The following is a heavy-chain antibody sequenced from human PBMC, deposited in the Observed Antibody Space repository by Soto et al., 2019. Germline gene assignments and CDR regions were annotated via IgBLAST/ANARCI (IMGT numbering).Heavy chain of an antibody. J-gene: IGHJ4*02. CDR1: GFNLGNQA. Sequence: GGSLRLSCAASGFNLGNQAVHWVRQAPGKGLEWVALMSYDGTNKYYSDSVKGRFTISRDSSKNTLYLQMSSLKTEDTAVYYCAKDVGYYGSGEKYHFDYWGQGTLVTVSS. CDR3: AKDVGYYGSGEKYHFDY. CDR2: MSYDGTNK. V-gene: IGHV3-30-3*02. D-gene: IGHD3-10*01.